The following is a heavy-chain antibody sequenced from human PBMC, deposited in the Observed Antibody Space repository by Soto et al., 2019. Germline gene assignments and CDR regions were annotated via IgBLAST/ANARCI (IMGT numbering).Heavy chain of an antibody. J-gene: IGHJ4*02. CDR2: INPSGGST. Sequence: QVQLVQSGAEVKKPGASVKISCKASGYTFTTYYIHWVRQAPGQGPEWMGIINPSGGSTRYTPKFQGRSTMTRDMSTSTVYMELNSLSSEDTAVYYCARDLNFEGRWGQGTLVTVSS. CDR1: GYTFTTYY. CDR3: ARDLNFEGR. V-gene: IGHV1-46*01.